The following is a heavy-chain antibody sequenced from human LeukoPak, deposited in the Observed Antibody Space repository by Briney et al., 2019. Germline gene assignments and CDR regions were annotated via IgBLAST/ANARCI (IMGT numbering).Heavy chain of an antibody. CDR2: ISGSGGST. J-gene: IGHJ4*02. V-gene: IGHV3-23*01. CDR1: GFTFSSYA. D-gene: IGHD3-3*01. Sequence: GGSLRLSCAASGFTFSSYAMSWVRQAPGKGLEWVSAISGSGGSTYYADSVKGRFTISRDNAKNSLYLQMNSLRAEDTAVYYCARDSYDFWSGYYLIDYWGQGTLVTVSS. CDR3: ARDSYDFWSGYYLIDY.